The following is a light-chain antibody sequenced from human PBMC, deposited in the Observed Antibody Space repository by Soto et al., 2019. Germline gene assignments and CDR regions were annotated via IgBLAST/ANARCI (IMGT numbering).Light chain of an antibody. CDR3: QQYSSYWT. CDR1: QSITNW. J-gene: IGKJ1*01. V-gene: IGKV1-5*03. CDR2: KAS. Sequence: DIQMTQSPSTLSASVGDRVTITCRASQSITNWLAWYQQKPGKAPKLLIYKASGLENGVPSRFSGSGSGTEFTLTISSLQPDDFATYYCQQYSSYWTFGQGTKVDI.